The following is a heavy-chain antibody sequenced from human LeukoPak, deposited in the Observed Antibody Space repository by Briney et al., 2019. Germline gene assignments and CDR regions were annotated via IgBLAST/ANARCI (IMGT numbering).Heavy chain of an antibody. CDR1: GGSISNYY. J-gene: IGHJ6*03. CDR2: IYKNGGT. D-gene: IGHD2-2*01. CDR3: GRLIVEPAPMYYYYIDV. Sequence: PSETLSLTCTVSGGSISNYYSTWLRQSPGKGLEWIGYIYKNGGTNYNPSLKSPVTISIDTSRTQFSLRVYSVTAADTAIYYCGRLIVEPAPMYYYYIDVWGKGTTVTVSS. V-gene: IGHV4-59*12.